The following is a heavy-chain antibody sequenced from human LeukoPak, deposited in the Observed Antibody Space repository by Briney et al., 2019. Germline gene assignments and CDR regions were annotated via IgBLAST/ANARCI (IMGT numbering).Heavy chain of an antibody. CDR3: ARGCSSTSCHFNAFDI. J-gene: IGHJ3*02. D-gene: IGHD2-2*01. CDR2: INPNSGGT. Sequence: ASVKVSCQASGYTFTGYYMHWVRQAPGQGLEWMGWINPNSGGTNYAQKFQGRVTMTRDTSISTAYMELSRLRSDDTAVYYCARGCSSTSCHFNAFDIWAKGQWSPSLQ. CDR1: GYTFTGYY. V-gene: IGHV1-2*02.